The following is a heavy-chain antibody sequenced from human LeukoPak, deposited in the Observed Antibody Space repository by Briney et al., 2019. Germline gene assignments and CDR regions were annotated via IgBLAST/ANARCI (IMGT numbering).Heavy chain of an antibody. CDR3: ARGHFYYYGSGSYFPDY. V-gene: IGHV3-53*01. D-gene: IGHD3-10*01. CDR1: GFTVSSNY. CDR2: IYSGGST. Sequence: GGSLRLSCAASGFTVSSNYMSWVRQAPGKGLEWVSVIYSGGSTYYADSVKGRFTISRDNSKNTLYLQMNSLSAEDTAVYYCARGHFYYYGSGSYFPDYWGQGTLVTVSS. J-gene: IGHJ4*02.